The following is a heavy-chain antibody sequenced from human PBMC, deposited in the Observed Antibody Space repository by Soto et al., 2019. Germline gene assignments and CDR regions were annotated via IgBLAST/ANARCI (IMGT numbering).Heavy chain of an antibody. CDR3: AREGLQGWFDP. J-gene: IGHJ5*02. CDR2: GYDIGST. Sequence: PSETLSLTCTVSGGSISSHSWNWIRQPPGKGLKWIGYGYDIGSTSYNPSLRSRVSISVDTSKNQFSLKLRSVTAADTAIYYCAREGLQGWFDPWGQGTLVTVSS. V-gene: IGHV4-59*11. CDR1: GGSISSHS.